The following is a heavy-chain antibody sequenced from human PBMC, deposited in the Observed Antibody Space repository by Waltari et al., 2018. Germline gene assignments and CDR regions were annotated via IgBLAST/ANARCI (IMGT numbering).Heavy chain of an antibody. CDR1: GFTFSNYA. D-gene: IGHD3-22*01. CDR2: LTYSGYNT. V-gene: IGHV3-23*01. Sequence: EVRLLESGGDLVQPGGSLRLSCVASGFTFSNYAMSWVRQAPGRGLGCVSTLTYSGYNTHYADSAKGPFTISRDISKRTLYLQMNSLRAEDTAVYYCAKAHYDSSGYFSDFDHWGQGTLVTVSS. CDR3: AKAHYDSSGYFSDFDH. J-gene: IGHJ4*02.